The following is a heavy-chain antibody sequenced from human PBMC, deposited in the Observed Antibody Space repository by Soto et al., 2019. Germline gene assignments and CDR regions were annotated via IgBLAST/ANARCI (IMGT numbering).Heavy chain of an antibody. CDR2: ISSSSSTI. CDR1: GFTFSSYS. Sequence: GGSLRLSCAASGFTFSSYSMNWVRQAPGKGLEWVSYISSSSSTIYYADSVKGRFTISRDNAKNSLYLQMNSLRDEDTAVYYCARDLIPIDFWRPGGRTYGMDVWGQGTTVTVSS. J-gene: IGHJ6*02. CDR3: ARDLIPIDFWRPGGRTYGMDV. D-gene: IGHD3-3*01. V-gene: IGHV3-48*02.